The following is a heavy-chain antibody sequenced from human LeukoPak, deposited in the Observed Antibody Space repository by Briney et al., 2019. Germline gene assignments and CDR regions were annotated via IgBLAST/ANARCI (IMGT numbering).Heavy chain of an antibody. V-gene: IGHV3-7*01. CDR3: ARDEEHYYYYGMDV. Sequence: GGSLRLSCAASGFTFSRYWMSWVRQAPGKGLEWVANIKQDGSEKYYVDSVKGRFTISRDNAKNSLYLQMNSLRAEDTAVYYCARDEEHYYYYGMDVWGQGTTVTVSS. D-gene: IGHD1-1*01. J-gene: IGHJ6*02. CDR1: GFTFSRYW. CDR2: IKQDGSEK.